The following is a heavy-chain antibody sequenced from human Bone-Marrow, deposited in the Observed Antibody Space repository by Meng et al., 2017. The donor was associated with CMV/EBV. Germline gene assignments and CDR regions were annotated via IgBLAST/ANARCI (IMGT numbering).Heavy chain of an antibody. CDR3: ARGSGEWFGVQDN. CDR2: INPNTGNI. CDR1: GYTFMDYG. Sequence: ASVKVSCKASGYTFMDYGITWVRQAPGRGLEWMGWINPNTGNINYLQKFQGRVTMTRDTSISTAYMELNSLTSDDAALYYCARGSGEWFGVQDNWGQGTLVTVSS. V-gene: IGHV1-2*02. D-gene: IGHD3-3*01. J-gene: IGHJ4*02.